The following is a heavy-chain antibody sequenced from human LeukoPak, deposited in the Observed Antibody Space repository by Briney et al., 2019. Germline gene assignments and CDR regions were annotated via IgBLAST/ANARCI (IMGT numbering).Heavy chain of an antibody. Sequence: ASVNVSCKASGYNFATYGFCWVRQAPGHGLEWMGWISANNGKTAYAQKFQDRVNLTTDTSTTTAYLELRTLRPDDTAVYYCAKVAGDRMDHWGQGTLVTVSS. CDR2: ISANNGKT. V-gene: IGHV1-18*01. J-gene: IGHJ4*02. CDR1: GYNFATYG. CDR3: AKVAGDRMDH. D-gene: IGHD6-13*01.